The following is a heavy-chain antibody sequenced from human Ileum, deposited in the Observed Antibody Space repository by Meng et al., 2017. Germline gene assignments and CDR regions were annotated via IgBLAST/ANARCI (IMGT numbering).Heavy chain of an antibody. J-gene: IGHJ5*02. Sequence: QITLEESGPTLVNPTQALTLTLTFSGFSLSTSGVGVGWIRQPPGKALEWLALIYWNDDKRYSPSLKSRLTITKDTSKNQVVLTMTNMDPVDTATYYCAHRRGRYGSGSYYKYNWFDPWGQGTLVTVSS. CDR1: GFSLSTSGVG. V-gene: IGHV2-5*01. CDR3: AHRRGRYGSGSYYKYNWFDP. CDR2: IYWNDDK. D-gene: IGHD3-10*01.